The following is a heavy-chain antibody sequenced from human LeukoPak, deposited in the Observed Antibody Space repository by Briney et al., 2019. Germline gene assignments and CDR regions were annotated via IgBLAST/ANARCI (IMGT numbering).Heavy chain of an antibody. J-gene: IGHJ4*02. CDR1: GYSFPNYH. CDR2: INLSDGST. V-gene: IGHV1-46*01. Sequence: ASVKVSSKTSGYSFPNYHMHWVRQAPGQGLEWMGVINLSDGSTNHAQKFQGRVTMTRDTSTSTVYMELNTLRSEDTAVYHCASEYTGSQYFDYWGQGTLVTVSS. D-gene: IGHD1-26*01. CDR3: ASEYTGSQYFDY.